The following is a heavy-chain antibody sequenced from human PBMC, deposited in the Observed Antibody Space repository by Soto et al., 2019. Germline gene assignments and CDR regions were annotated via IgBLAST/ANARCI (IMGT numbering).Heavy chain of an antibody. J-gene: IGHJ4*02. D-gene: IGHD3-22*01. CDR2: IYSSGTT. Sequence: PGGSLRLSCAASGLDVSTNYMNWVRQAPGKGLEWVSMIYSSGTTYYAASVKGRFTISRDKSKNTLYLQMNSLRADDTAVYYCARGTSGYSFWGQGTLVTVSS. CDR1: GLDVSTNY. V-gene: IGHV3-53*01. CDR3: ARGTSGYSF.